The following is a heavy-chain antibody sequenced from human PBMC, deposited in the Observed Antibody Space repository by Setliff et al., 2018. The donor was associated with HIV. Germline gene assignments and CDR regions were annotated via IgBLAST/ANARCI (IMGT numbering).Heavy chain of an antibody. CDR3: ARSSLYCSGGSCHLTWFDP. J-gene: IGHJ5*02. CDR2: IHQSGST. D-gene: IGHD2-15*01. Sequence: PSETLSLTCAVYGGSFSGSYWSWIRQPPGKGLEWIGEIHQSGSTNYNPSLKSRVTMSVDTSKNQFSLKLSSVTAADTAVYYCARSSLYCSGGSCHLTWFDPWGQGVKVTVSS. CDR1: GGSFSGSY. V-gene: IGHV4-34*01.